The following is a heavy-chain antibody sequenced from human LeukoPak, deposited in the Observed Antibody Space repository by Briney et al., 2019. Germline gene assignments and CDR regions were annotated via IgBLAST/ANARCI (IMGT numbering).Heavy chain of an antibody. D-gene: IGHD4-17*01. V-gene: IGHV3-23*01. Sequence: GGSLRLSCAASGFTFNNYAMNWVRQAPGEGLEWVSSISGGGETTYYADSAKGRFTISRDNSQNILYLQMNSLRAEDTAVYYCARDYADYVGYFFFDYWGQGTLVTVSS. CDR2: ISGGGETT. J-gene: IGHJ4*02. CDR3: ARDYADYVGYFFFDY. CDR1: GFTFNNYA.